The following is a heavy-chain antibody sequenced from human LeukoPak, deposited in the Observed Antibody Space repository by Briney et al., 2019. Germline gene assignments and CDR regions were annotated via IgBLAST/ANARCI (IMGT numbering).Heavy chain of an antibody. CDR2: ISYDGNNK. J-gene: IGHJ4*02. CDR1: GFSFSVCA. D-gene: IGHD3-22*01. CDR3: VRGVTIYDSSGYFDY. Sequence: PGGSLRLSCAASGFSFSVCAMHWVRQAPGKGLEWVATISYDGNNKHCTDSVEGRFTISRDNSKNTLYLQMNTLRVEDTAMYYCVRGVTIYDSSGYFDYWGQGTLVTVSS. V-gene: IGHV3-30-3*01.